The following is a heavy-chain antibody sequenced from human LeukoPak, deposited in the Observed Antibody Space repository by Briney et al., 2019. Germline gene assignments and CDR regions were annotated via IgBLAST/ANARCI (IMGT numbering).Heavy chain of an antibody. CDR1: GDSISGHY. D-gene: IGHD2-2*01. Sequence: SETLSLTCTVSGDSISGHYWNWIRQTPGKGLEWIGYIYYSGTTNYNPSLKSRVTISLDTSKNQFSLRLSSVTAADTAVYYCARLQYCSGTSCYWFDPWGQGTLVTVSS. J-gene: IGHJ5*02. CDR2: IYYSGTT. CDR3: ARLQYCSGTSCYWFDP. V-gene: IGHV4-59*11.